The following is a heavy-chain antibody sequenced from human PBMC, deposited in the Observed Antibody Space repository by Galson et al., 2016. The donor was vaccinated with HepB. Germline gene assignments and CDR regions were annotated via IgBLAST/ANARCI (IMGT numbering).Heavy chain of an antibody. CDR2: IKGDGSRY. D-gene: IGHD3-3*01. CDR3: VRDQYDFWSGYYTRGGYYGMDV. CDR1: GFTFNDYW. Sequence: SLRLSCAASGFTFNDYWMTWVRQAPGKGLEWVANIKGDGSRYYHLDSVRGRFTISRDNAQSSLYLHMDNLRDEDTAVYYCVRDQYDFWSGYYTRGGYYGMDVWGKGTTVTVSS. V-gene: IGHV3-7*01. J-gene: IGHJ6*04.